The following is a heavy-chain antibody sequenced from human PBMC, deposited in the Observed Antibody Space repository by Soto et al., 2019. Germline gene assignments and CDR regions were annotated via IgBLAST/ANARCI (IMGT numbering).Heavy chain of an antibody. CDR1: GGSFSGYY. CDR2: INHSGST. Sequence: NPXGTLSLTCAVYGGSFSGYYWSWSRQPPGKGLEWIGEINHSGSTNYNPSLKSRVTISVDTSKNQFSLKLSSVTAADTAVYFCARVGYSSSSAFDYWGQGTLVTVSS. D-gene: IGHD6-6*01. CDR3: ARVGYSSSSAFDY. J-gene: IGHJ4*02. V-gene: IGHV4-34*01.